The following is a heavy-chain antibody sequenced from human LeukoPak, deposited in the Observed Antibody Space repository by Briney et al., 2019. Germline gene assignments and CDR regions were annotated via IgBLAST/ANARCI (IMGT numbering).Heavy chain of an antibody. V-gene: IGHV3-23*01. Sequence: GGSLRVSCAASGFTLSRYAMSGDRQTPGKGLEWGTAISGSGGSTYYADSVKGRFTISRDNSKNTLYLQMNSLRAEDTAVYYCAKDKGTDFWSGYYDFDYWGQGTLVTVSS. CDR2: ISGSGGST. D-gene: IGHD3-3*01. CDR3: AKDKGTDFWSGYYDFDY. J-gene: IGHJ4*02. CDR1: GFTLSRYA.